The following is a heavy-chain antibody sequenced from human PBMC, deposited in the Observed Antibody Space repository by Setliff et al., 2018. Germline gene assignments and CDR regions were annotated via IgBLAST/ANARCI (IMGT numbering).Heavy chain of an antibody. V-gene: IGHV3-15*01. CDR1: GFTFSNAW. CDR3: ARALPSIHIDY. Sequence: PGGSLRLSCAASGFTFSNAWMSWVRQAPGKGLEWVGRIKRESDGGTTDYAAPVKGRFTISRDDSKNTLYLQMNSLRSEDTAVYYCARALPSIHIDYWGQGTLVTVSS. CDR2: IKRESDGGTT. J-gene: IGHJ4*02. D-gene: IGHD6-6*01.